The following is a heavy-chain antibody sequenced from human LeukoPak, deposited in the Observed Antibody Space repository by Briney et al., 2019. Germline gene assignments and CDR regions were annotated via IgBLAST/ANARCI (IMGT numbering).Heavy chain of an antibody. J-gene: IGHJ3*02. CDR3: ARDPRSVASKRRAFDI. CDR2: ISSSSSYI. V-gene: IGHV3-21*01. Sequence: PGGSLRLSCAASGFTFSSYSMNWVRQAPGKGLEWVSSISSSSSYIYYADSVKGRFTISRDNAKNSLYLQMNSLRAEDTAVYYCARDPRSVASKRRAFDIWGQGTMVTVSS. CDR1: GFTFSSYS. D-gene: IGHD4-11*01.